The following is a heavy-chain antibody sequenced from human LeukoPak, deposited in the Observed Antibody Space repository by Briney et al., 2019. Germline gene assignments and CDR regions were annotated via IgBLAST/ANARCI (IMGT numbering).Heavy chain of an antibody. V-gene: IGHV4-30-2*01. CDR2: IYHSGST. J-gene: IGHJ3*02. Sequence: SQTLSLTCTVSGGSISSGGYYWSWIRQPPGKGLEWIGYIYHSGSTYYNPSLKSRVTISVDRSKNQFSLKLSSVTAADTAVYYCARDRTSGGSYYAGYGAFDIWGQGTMVTVSS. CDR3: ARDRTSGGSYYAGYGAFDI. D-gene: IGHD1-26*01. CDR1: GGSISSGGYY.